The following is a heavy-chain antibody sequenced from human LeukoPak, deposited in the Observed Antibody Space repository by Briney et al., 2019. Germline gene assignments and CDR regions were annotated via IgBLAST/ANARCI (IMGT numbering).Heavy chain of an antibody. Sequence: GGSLRLSCAASGFTFSSHGMHWVRQAPGKGLEWVSAISGSGGSTYYADSVKGRFTISRANSKNTLYLQMNSLRAEDTAVYYCARDVSGWKGDDYWGQGTLVTVSS. CDR1: GFTFSSHG. J-gene: IGHJ4*02. CDR2: ISGSGGST. CDR3: ARDVSGWKGDDY. V-gene: IGHV3-23*01. D-gene: IGHD6-19*01.